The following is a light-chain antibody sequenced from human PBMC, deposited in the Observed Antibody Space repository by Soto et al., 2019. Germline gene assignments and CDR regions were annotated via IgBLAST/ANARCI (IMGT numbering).Light chain of an antibody. V-gene: IGKV2-28*01. Sequence: EIVVTQSPLSLPVTPGEPASISCRSSQSLLHSNGYKYLDWYLQKPGQSPQLLIYMGSYRASGVPDRFSGSGSGTDFTLKISRVEADDVGVYYCMQVLQTMYTFGQGTKLEIK. J-gene: IGKJ2*01. CDR2: MGS. CDR3: MQVLQTMYT. CDR1: QSLLHSNGYKY.